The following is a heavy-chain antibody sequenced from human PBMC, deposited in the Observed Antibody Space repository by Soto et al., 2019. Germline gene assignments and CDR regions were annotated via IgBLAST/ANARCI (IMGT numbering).Heavy chain of an antibody. Sequence: QVQLVQSGAELKKPGASVNISCTASGFTFSDNLINWVRKAPGQGLEWMGWLHHDTGNTRYSETFHGRVTLYRKSSVSIAYLELSDLETDDTALSFCARDRHSVGSRANDAFDVWGQGTIIPVSP. CDR3: ARDRHSVGSRANDAFDV. J-gene: IGHJ3*01. CDR1: GFTFSDNL. CDR2: LHHDTGNT. D-gene: IGHD5-12*01. V-gene: IGHV1-3*01.